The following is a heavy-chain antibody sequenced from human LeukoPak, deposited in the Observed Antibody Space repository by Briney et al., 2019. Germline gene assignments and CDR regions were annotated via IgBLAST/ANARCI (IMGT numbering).Heavy chain of an antibody. CDR2: IDYSGST. Sequence: SETLSLTCTVSGGSISSANYYWGWIRQPPGKGLEWIGSIDYSGSTYYNPSLKSRVTISVDTSKNQFSLKLSSVTAADTAVYYCARPHYYYYYMDVWGKGTTVTISS. CDR1: GGSISSANYY. J-gene: IGHJ6*03. CDR3: ARPHYYYYYMDV. V-gene: IGHV4-39*01.